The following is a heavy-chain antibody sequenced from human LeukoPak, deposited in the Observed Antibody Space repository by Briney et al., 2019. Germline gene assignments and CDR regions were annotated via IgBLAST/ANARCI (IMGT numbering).Heavy chain of an antibody. V-gene: IGHV3-53*01. J-gene: IGHJ5*02. D-gene: IGHD3-10*01. Sequence: GGSLRLSCAASGFTFSSYAMHWVRQAPGKGLEWVSVIYSGGSTYYADSVKGRFTISRDNSKNTLYLQMNSLRAEDTAVYYCARTYYYGSGSWDWFDPWGQGTLVTVSS. CDR2: IYSGGST. CDR1: GFTFSSYA. CDR3: ARTYYYGSGSWDWFDP.